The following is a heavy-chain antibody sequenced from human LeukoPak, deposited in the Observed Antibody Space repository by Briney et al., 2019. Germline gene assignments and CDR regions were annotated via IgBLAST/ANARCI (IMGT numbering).Heavy chain of an antibody. D-gene: IGHD3-16*01. CDR2: IYYNGST. J-gene: IGHJ4*02. CDR3: ARQVGGVPAATFDH. CDR1: GGSISSSSYY. V-gene: IGHV4-39*01. Sequence: SETLSLTCTVSGGSISSSSYYWGWIRQPPGKGLEWIGSIYYNGSTYYNPSLKSRVTISVDTSKNQFSLKLSSVTAADTTVYYCARQVGGVPAATFDHWGQGTLVTVPS.